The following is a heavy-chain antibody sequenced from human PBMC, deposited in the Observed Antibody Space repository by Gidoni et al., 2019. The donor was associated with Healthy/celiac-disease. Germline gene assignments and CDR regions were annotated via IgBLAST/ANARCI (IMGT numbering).Heavy chain of an antibody. CDR2: IKSKTDGGTT. J-gene: IGHJ4*02. CDR3: TTIPPSYYYDSSGYYYDY. CDR1: GFTFSNAW. V-gene: IGHV3-15*01. Sequence: EVQLVESGGGLVKPGGSLRLSCAASGFTFSNAWMSWVRQAPGKGLEWVGRIKSKTDGGTTDYAAPVKGRFTISRDDSKNTLYLQMNSLKTEDTAVYYCTTIPPSYYYDSSGYYYDYWGQGTLVTVSS. D-gene: IGHD3-22*01.